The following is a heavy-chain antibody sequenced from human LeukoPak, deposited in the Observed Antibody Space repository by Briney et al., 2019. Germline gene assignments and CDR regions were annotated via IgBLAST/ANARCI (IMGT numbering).Heavy chain of an antibody. CDR2: IYYSGST. D-gene: IGHD3-10*01. J-gene: IGHJ6*03. CDR3: AKTLRDLFSSYYYYYMDV. CDR1: GGSISTYY. Sequence: SETLSLTCTVSGGSISTYYWSWIRQPLGKGPEWIGYIYYSGSTNYNPSLKSRVTISVDTSKNQFSLKLSSVTAADTAVYYCAKTLRDLFSSYYYYYMDVWGKGTTVTVSS. V-gene: IGHV4-59*01.